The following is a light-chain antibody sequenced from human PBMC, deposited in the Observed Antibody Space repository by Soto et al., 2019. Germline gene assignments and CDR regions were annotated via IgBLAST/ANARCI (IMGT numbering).Light chain of an antibody. J-gene: IGLJ2*01. CDR2: DVT. CDR3: SSYTSTNTLV. V-gene: IGLV2-14*03. Sequence: QSALTQPASVSGSPGQSITISCTGTRSDVGGYNFVSWYQQHPGKVPKLLIYDVTHRPSGVSNRFSGSKSANTASLTISGLQAEDEADYYCSSYTSTNTLVFGGGTKLTDL. CDR1: RSDVGGYNF.